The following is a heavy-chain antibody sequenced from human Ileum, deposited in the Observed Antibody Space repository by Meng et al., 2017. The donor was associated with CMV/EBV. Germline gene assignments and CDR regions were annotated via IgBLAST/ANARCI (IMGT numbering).Heavy chain of an antibody. CDR2: IYSGGSST. CDR1: GFTFRSYA. Sequence: GESLETPCAAPGFTFRSYALSWVRQAPGKGLEWVSVIYSGGSSTYYADSVKGRFTISRDNSKNTLYLQMNSLRAEDTAVYYCAVDFWSGYPSWDAFDIWGQGTMVTVSS. CDR3: AVDFWSGYPSWDAFDI. D-gene: IGHD3-3*01. V-gene: IGHV3-23*03. J-gene: IGHJ3*02.